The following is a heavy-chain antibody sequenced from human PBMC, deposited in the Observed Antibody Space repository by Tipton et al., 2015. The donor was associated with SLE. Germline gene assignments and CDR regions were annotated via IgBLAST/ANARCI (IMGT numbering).Heavy chain of an antibody. J-gene: IGHJ6*03. Sequence: TLSLTCAVSGGSMSSSNWWSWVRQPPGKGLEWIGEISHSGSTNYNPSLKSRVTISVDKSKNQFSLKLSSVTAADTAVYYCAKSGSSHYYFYYMDVWGKGTTVTVSS. V-gene: IGHV4-4*02. CDR1: GGSMSSSNW. CDR3: AKSGSSHYYFYYMDV. CDR2: ISHSGST. D-gene: IGHD6-6*01.